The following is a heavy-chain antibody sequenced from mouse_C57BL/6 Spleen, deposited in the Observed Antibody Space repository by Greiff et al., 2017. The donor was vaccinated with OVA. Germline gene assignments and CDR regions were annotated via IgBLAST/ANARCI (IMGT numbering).Heavy chain of an antibody. CDR1: GFTFSSYA. J-gene: IGHJ3*01. CDR2: ISDGGSYT. CDR3: ARRRGYYVPAWFAY. V-gene: IGHV5-4*01. D-gene: IGHD2-3*01. Sequence: EVQGVESGGGLVKPGGSLKLSCAASGFTFSSYAMSWVRQTPEKRLEWVATISDGGSYTYYPDNVKGRFTISRDNAKNNLYLQMSHLKSEDTAMYYCARRRGYYVPAWFAYWGQGTLVTVSA.